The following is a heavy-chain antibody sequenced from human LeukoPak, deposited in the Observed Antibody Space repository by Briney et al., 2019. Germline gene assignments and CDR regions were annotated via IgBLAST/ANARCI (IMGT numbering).Heavy chain of an antibody. J-gene: IGHJ3*02. V-gene: IGHV4-59*01. CDR3: ARGVTGTTIGSFDI. CDR2: IYYSGST. D-gene: IGHD1-20*01. CDR1: GGSISSYY. Sequence: SETLSLTCTVSGGSISSYYWSWIRRPPGKGLEWIGYIYYSGSTNYNPSLKSRVTISVDTSKNQFSLKLSSVTAADTAVYYCARGVTGTTIGSFDIWGQGTMVTVSS.